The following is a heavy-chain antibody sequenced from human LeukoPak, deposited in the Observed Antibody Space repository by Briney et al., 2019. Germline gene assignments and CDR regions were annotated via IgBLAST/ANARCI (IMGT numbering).Heavy chain of an antibody. V-gene: IGHV4-34*01. Sequence: SETLSLTCAVYGGSFSGYYWSWIRQPPGKGLEWIGEINHSGSTNYNPSLKSRVTISVDTSKNQFSLKLSSVTAADTAVYYCARAGASGRSYSSGWWYWFDPWGQGTLVTVSS. CDR2: INHSGST. D-gene: IGHD6-19*01. J-gene: IGHJ5*02. CDR3: ARAGASGRSYSSGWWYWFDP. CDR1: GGSFSGYY.